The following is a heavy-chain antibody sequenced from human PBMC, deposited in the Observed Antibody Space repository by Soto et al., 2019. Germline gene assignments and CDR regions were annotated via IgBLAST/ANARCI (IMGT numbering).Heavy chain of an antibody. Sequence: PVRLMRHPRAASGCNWSNHARSWVSQKTGKGLEWVSAISGSGGSTYYADSVKGRFTISRDNSKNTLYLQMNSLRAEDTAVYYCAKDGGYSYGYSPRYYYGMDVWGQGTTVTVSS. D-gene: IGHD5-18*01. CDR1: GCNWSNHA. CDR3: AKDGGYSYGYSPRYYYGMDV. CDR2: ISGSGGST. J-gene: IGHJ6*02. V-gene: IGHV3-23*01.